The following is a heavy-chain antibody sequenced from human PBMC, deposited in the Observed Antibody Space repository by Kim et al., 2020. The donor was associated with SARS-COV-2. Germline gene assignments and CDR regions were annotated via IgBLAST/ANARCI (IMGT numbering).Heavy chain of an antibody. J-gene: IGHJ4*02. Sequence: SETLSLTCAVYGGSFSGYYWSWIRQPPGKGLEWIGEINHSGSTNYNPSLKSRVTISVDTSKNQFSLKLSSVTAADTAVYYCARKRGRYSSGWYYWGQGTLVTVSS. CDR3: ARKRGRYSSGWYY. CDR1: GGSFSGYY. CDR2: INHSGST. D-gene: IGHD6-19*01. V-gene: IGHV4-34*01.